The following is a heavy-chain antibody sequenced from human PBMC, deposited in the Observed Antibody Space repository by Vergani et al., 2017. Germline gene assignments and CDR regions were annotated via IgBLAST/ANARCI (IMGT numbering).Heavy chain of an antibody. Sequence: EVQLVESGGGLVKPGGSLRLACVASGFTFSSYSMNWVRQAPGKGLEWVSYISSSSSTIYYADSVKGRFTISRDNAKNSLYLQMNSLRDEDTAVYYCARAPYYYDSSGYYLFDYWGQGTLVTVSS. CDR3: ARAPYYYDSSGYYLFDY. V-gene: IGHV3-48*02. J-gene: IGHJ4*02. CDR1: GFTFSSYS. CDR2: ISSSSSTI. D-gene: IGHD3-22*01.